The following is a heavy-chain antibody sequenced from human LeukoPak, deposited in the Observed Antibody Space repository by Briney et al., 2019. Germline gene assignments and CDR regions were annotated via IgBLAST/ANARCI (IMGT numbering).Heavy chain of an antibody. J-gene: IGHJ4*02. D-gene: IGHD3-10*01. Sequence: GRSLRLSCAASGFTFSSYGMHWVRQAPGKGLEWVAVISYDGSNKYYADSVKGRFTISRDNSKNTLYLQMNSLRAEDTAVYYCAKEGLKWFGETLYYFAYWGQGTLVTVSS. V-gene: IGHV3-30*18. CDR1: GFTFSSYG. CDR3: AKEGLKWFGETLYYFAY. CDR2: ISYDGSNK.